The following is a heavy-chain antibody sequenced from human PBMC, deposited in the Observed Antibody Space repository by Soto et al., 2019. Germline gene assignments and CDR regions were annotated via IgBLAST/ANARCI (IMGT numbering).Heavy chain of an antibody. CDR2: FDPEDGET. Sequence: ASVKVSCKVSGYTLTELSMHWVRQAPGKGLEWMGGFDPEDGETIYAQKFQGRVTMTEDTSTDTAYMELSSLRSEDTAVYYCATDLLWFGELFRALGYWGQGTLVTVSS. J-gene: IGHJ4*02. CDR3: ATDLLWFGELFRALGY. D-gene: IGHD3-10*01. V-gene: IGHV1-24*01. CDR1: GYTLTELS.